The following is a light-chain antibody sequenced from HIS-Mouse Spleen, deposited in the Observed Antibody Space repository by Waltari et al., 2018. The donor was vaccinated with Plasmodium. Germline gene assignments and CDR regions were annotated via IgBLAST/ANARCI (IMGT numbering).Light chain of an antibody. CDR3: PSADSSGTPNWV. Sequence: SYELTQPPSVSVSPGQTARITCSGDALTKQYAYWYQQKTGQAPVLGVYKDSERPVGIPERFSGSSSGTTVTLTIIAVQAEDQSDYYCPSADSSGTPNWVFGGGTKLTVL. V-gene: IGLV3-25*03. CDR2: KDS. CDR1: ALTKQY. J-gene: IGLJ3*02.